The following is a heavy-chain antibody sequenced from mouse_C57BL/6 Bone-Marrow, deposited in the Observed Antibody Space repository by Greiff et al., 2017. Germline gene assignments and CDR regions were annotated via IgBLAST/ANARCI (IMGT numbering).Heavy chain of an antibody. D-gene: IGHD1-1*01. CDR1: GYSFTGYY. CDR3: ARGGTYYGSPFDY. J-gene: IGHJ2*01. Sequence: EVQLVESGPELVKPGASVKISCKASGYSFTGYYMNWVKQSPEKSLEWIGEINPSTGGTTYNQKFKAKATLTVDKSSSTAYMQLKSLTSEDSAVYYCARGGTYYGSPFDYWGQGTTLTVSS. V-gene: IGHV1-42*01. CDR2: INPSTGGT.